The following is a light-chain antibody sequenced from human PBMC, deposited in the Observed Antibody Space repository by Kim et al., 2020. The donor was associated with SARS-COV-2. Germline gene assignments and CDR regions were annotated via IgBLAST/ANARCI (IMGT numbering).Light chain of an antibody. CDR3: ETWDSSLRAVV. Sequence: GQKVPISCSGSSSNIGNNCVSWYQQFPGTAPKLLIYDNTKRPSGIPDRFSGSKSGTSATLDITGLQTGDEADYYCETWDSSLRAVVFGGGTQLTVL. CDR2: DNT. CDR1: SSNIGNNC. J-gene: IGLJ2*01. V-gene: IGLV1-51*01.